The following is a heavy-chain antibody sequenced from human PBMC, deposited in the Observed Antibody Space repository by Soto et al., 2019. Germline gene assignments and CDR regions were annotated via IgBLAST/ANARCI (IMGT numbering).Heavy chain of an antibody. V-gene: IGHV3-23*01. CDR2: IRGSGDPT. CDR3: AKDGGGGFIAGIDS. J-gene: IGHJ4*02. Sequence: EMQLLESGGGLVQPGGSLRLSCAASGFTFSSYAMSWVRQAPGKGLEWVSAIRGSGDPTYYADSVKGRFTISRDNSKNTLNLQMNSLRAEDTAIFYCAKDGGGGFIAGIDSWGQGTLVTVAS. CDR1: GFTFSSYA. D-gene: IGHD3-16*01.